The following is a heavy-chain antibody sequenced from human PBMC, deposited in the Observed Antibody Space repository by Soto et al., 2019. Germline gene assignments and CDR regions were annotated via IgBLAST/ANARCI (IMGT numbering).Heavy chain of an antibody. V-gene: IGHV1-69*13. CDR3: ARDIHYYGSGSPINWFDP. J-gene: IGHJ5*02. Sequence: GASVKVSCKASGGTFSSYAISWVRQVPGQGLEWMGGIIPIFGTANYAQKFQGRVTITADESTSTAYMELSSLRSEDTAVYYCARDIHYYGSGSPINWFDPWGQGTLVTVSS. D-gene: IGHD3-10*01. CDR2: IIPIFGTA. CDR1: GGTFSSYA.